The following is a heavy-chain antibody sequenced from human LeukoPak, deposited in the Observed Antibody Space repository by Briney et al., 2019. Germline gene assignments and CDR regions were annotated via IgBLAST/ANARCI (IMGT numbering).Heavy chain of an antibody. CDR1: GGSFSGYY. D-gene: IGHD2-2*02. CDR2: INHSGST. J-gene: IGHJ4*02. Sequence: PSETLSLTCAVYGGSFSGYYWSWLRQPPGKGLEWIGEINHSGSTNYNPSLKSRVTISVGTSKNQFSLKLSSVTAADTAVYYCASCLIPLDYFDYWGQGTLVTVSS. V-gene: IGHV4-34*01. CDR3: ASCLIPLDYFDY.